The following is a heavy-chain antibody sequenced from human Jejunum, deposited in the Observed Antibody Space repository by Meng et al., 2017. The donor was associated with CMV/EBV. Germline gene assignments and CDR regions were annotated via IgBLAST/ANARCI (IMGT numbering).Heavy chain of an antibody. CDR3: ARDRYCTNGVCYTHFDS. CDR2: VSSVSSYT. Sequence: QVQLVESVGGLVKPGGSLRLSCAASGFTFDDYYMNWIRQAPGKGLEWVSSVSSVSSYTNYADSVKGRFTISRDNAKNSLYLQMNSLRAEDTAVYYCARDRYCTNGVCYTHFDSWGQGTLVTVSS. CDR1: GFTFDDYY. V-gene: IGHV3-11*06. D-gene: IGHD2-8*01. J-gene: IGHJ4*02.